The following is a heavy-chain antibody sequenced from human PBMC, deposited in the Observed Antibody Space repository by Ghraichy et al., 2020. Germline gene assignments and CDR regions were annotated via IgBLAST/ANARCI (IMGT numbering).Heavy chain of an antibody. CDR1: GYTFTGYY. Sequence: ASVKVSCKASGYTFTGYYMHWVRQAPGQGLEWMGWISPNSGSTNYAQKFQGRVSMTRDTPISTAYMELSRLRSDDTAVYYCARVYYYHSSAYYYDYWGQGTLVTVSS. J-gene: IGHJ4*02. CDR3: ARVYYYHSSAYYYDY. V-gene: IGHV1-2*02. D-gene: IGHD3-22*01. CDR2: ISPNSGST.